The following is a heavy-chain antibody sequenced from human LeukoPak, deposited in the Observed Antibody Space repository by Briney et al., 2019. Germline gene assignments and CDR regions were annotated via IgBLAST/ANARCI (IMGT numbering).Heavy chain of an antibody. D-gene: IGHD6-19*01. J-gene: IGHJ4*02. V-gene: IGHV3-23*01. Sequence: GGSLRLSCAASGFTFSSYAMSWVRQAPEKGLEWVSAISGSGGSTYYADSVKGRFTISRDNSKNTLYLQMNSRRAEDTAVYYCAKDRDRTQWLRSFDYWGQGTLVTVSS. CDR2: ISGSGGST. CDR1: GFTFSSYA. CDR3: AKDRDRTQWLRSFDY.